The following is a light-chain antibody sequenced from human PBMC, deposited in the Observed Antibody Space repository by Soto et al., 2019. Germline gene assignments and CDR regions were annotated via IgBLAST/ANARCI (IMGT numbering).Light chain of an antibody. J-gene: IGLJ3*02. Sequence: QSALTQPASVSGSPGQSITISCTGTSSDVGGYNYVSWYQQHPGKAPKPMIYEVSNRPSGVSNRFSGSKSGNTASLTISGLQAEDEADYYCSSYTSSSSWGFGGGTKLTVL. CDR2: EVS. V-gene: IGLV2-14*01. CDR3: SSYTSSSSWG. CDR1: SSDVGGYNY.